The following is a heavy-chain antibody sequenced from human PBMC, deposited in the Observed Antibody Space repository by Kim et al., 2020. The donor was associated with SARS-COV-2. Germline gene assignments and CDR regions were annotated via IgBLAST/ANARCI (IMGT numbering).Heavy chain of an antibody. J-gene: IGHJ4*02. Sequence: STYYKPPLKSRVTISVDTSKNQFARKLSSVTAADTAVYYCAREGSGIPDYWGQGTLVTVSS. D-gene: IGHD3-10*01. CDR2: ST. V-gene: IGHV4-31*02. CDR3: AREGSGIPDY.